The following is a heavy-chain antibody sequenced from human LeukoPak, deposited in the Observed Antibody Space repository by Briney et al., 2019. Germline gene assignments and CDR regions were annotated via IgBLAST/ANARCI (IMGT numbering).Heavy chain of an antibody. CDR2: ISSSGIGI. CDR1: GFIFSDYY. J-gene: IGHJ5*02. D-gene: IGHD2-21*02. Sequence: GGSLRLSCAASGFIFSDYYMSWIRQAPGKGLEWISYISSSGIGIYYADSVKGRFTISRDNAKNSLYLQMNSLRVEDTAVYYCAREPSLVTPEYNWFDPWGQGTLVTVSS. V-gene: IGHV3-11*01. CDR3: AREPSLVTPEYNWFDP.